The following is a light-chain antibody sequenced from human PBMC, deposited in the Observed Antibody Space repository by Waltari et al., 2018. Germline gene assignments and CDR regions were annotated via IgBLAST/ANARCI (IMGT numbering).Light chain of an antibody. V-gene: IGKV4-1*01. CDR3: QQCYSTPPS. Sequence: DIVMTQSPDSLAVSLGERATINCKSSQSALYSSNNKNYLAWYQQKPGQPPTLLIYWASNRESWVPDRFSGSGSGTNFTLTISSLQAGDVAVYYCQQCYSTPPSFGQGTKVEIK. J-gene: IGKJ1*01. CDR1: QSALYSSNNKNY. CDR2: WAS.